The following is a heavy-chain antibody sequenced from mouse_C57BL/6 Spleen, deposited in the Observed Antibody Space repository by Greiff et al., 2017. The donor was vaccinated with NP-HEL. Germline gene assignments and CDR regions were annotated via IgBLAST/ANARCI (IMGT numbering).Heavy chain of an antibody. V-gene: IGHV1-81*01. CDR2: IYPRSGNT. Sequence: QVQLKESGAELARPGASVKLSCKASGYTFTSYGISWVKQRTGQGLEWIGEIYPRSGNTYYNEKFKGKATLTADKSSSTAYMELRSLTSEDSAVYFCARKENYDAMDYWGQGTSVTVSS. CDR1: GYTFTSYG. J-gene: IGHJ4*01. CDR3: ARKENYDAMDY.